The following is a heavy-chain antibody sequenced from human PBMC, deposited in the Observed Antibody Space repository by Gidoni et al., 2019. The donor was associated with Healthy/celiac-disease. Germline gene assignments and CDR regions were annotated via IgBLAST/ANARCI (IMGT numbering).Heavy chain of an antibody. CDR2: ISWNSGSI. V-gene: IGHV3-9*01. CDR1: GFTFDDYA. J-gene: IGHJ4*02. Sequence: EVQLVESGGGLVQPGRSLRLSCAASGFTFDDYAMHWVRQAPGKGMEWVSGISWNSGSIGYADSVKGRFTISRDNAKNSLYLQMNSLRAEDTALYYCAKDKEYSYGQYYFDYWGQGTLVTVSS. D-gene: IGHD5-18*01. CDR3: AKDKEYSYGQYYFDY.